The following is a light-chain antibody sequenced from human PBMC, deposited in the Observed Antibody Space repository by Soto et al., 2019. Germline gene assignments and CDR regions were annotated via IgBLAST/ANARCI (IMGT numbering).Light chain of an antibody. CDR2: DIS. Sequence: EVVLTQSPGTLSLSPGERATLSCRASQSIARTYLAWYQQKPGQAPRLLIYDISTRATGIPDRFSASGSGTDFTLTISRLETEDFAVYYCQQYGSSPITFGQGTRLEIK. J-gene: IGKJ5*01. V-gene: IGKV3-20*01. CDR1: QSIARTY. CDR3: QQYGSSPIT.